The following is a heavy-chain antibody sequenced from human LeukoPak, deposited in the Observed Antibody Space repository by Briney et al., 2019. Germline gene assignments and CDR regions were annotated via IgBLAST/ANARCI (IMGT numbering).Heavy chain of an antibody. J-gene: IGHJ5*02. D-gene: IGHD6-19*01. CDR3: ARHPIAVAVCWFDP. CDR1: GGSISSSSYY. CDR2: IYYSGST. V-gene: IGHV4-39*01. Sequence: TLSLTCTVSGGSISSSSYYWGWIRQPPGKGLEWIGSIYYSGSTYYNPSLKGRVTISVDTSKNHFSLKLSSVTAADTAVYYCARHPIAVAVCWFDPWGQGTLVTVSS.